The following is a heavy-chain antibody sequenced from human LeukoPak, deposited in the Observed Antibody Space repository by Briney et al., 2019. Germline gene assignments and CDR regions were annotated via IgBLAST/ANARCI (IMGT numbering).Heavy chain of an antibody. CDR2: IYYSGST. CDR3: ARGHRPYYFDY. Sequence: PSETLSLTCTVSGGSISSYYWSWIRQPPGKGLEWIGYIYYSGSTNYNPSLKSRVTISVDTSKNQFSLKLSSVTAADTAVYYCARGHRPYYFDYWGQGTLVTVSS. J-gene: IGHJ4*02. V-gene: IGHV4-59*08. CDR1: GGSISSYY.